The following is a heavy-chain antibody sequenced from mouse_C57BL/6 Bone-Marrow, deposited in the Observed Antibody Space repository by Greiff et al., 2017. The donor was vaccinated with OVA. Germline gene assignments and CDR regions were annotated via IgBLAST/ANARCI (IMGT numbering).Heavy chain of an antibody. Sequence: VKLKQPGAELVKPGASVKLSCKASGYTFTSYWMQWVKQRPGQGLEWIGEIDPSDSYTNYNQKFKGKATLTVDTSSSTAYMQLSSLTSEDSAVYYCARGGYYAMDYWGQGTSVTVSS. J-gene: IGHJ4*01. CDR3: ARGGYYAMDY. CDR1: GYTFTSYW. V-gene: IGHV1-50*01. CDR2: IDPSDSYT.